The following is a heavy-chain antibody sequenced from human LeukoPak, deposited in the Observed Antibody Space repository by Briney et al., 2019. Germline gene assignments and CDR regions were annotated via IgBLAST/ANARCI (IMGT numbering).Heavy chain of an antibody. CDR3: ARGYSSGWYYFDY. Sequence: PSETLSLTCTVSGGSISSYYWSWLRQPPGKGLEWLGYIYYSGSTNYNPSLKSRVTISVDTSKNQFSLKLSSATAADTAVYYCARGYSSGWYYFDYWGQGTLVTVSS. CDR1: GGSISSYY. V-gene: IGHV4-59*01. D-gene: IGHD6-19*01. CDR2: IYYSGST. J-gene: IGHJ4*02.